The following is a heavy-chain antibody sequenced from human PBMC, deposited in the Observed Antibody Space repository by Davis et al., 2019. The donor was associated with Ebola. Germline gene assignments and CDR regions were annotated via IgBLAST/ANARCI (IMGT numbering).Heavy chain of an antibody. CDR1: GFTFSSYE. CDR3: ARGPYCTGGVCLYWYFDL. J-gene: IGHJ2*01. D-gene: IGHD2-8*02. Sequence: PGGSLRLSCAASGFTFSSYEMNWVRQAPGKGLEWVSYISSSGSTIYYADSVKGRFTISRDNAKNSLYLQMNSLRAEDTAVYYCARGPYCTGGVCLYWYFDLWGRGTLVTVSS. V-gene: IGHV3-48*03. CDR2: ISSSGSTI.